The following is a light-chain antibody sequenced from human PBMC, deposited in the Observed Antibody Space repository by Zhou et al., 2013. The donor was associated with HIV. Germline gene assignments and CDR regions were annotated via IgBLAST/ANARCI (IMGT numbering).Light chain of an antibody. V-gene: IGKV1-39*01. CDR2: AAS. Sequence: DIQMTQSPSSLSASVGDTVTITCQASHDINKFLNWYQQKPGKAPQILIYAASNLEPGVPSRFSGSGSGTEFTLTITSLQTDDFATYYCQQSYTTPRTFGPGTTVDV. J-gene: IGKJ3*01. CDR3: QQSYTTPRT. CDR1: HDINKF.